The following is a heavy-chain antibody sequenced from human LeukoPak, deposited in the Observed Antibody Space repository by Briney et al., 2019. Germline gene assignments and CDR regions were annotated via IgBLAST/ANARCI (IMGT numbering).Heavy chain of an antibody. CDR1: GFTFSDYY. CDR2: ISKSSSST. D-gene: IGHD3-10*01. CDR3: ARVRSSGSPLDY. Sequence: TSGGSLRLSCAASGFTFSDYYMSWIRQAPGKGLEWVSYISKSSSSTNYADSVKGRFSISRDNAKNSLYLQLNSLTVEDTAVYYCARVRSSGSPLDYWGQGILVTVSS. V-gene: IGHV3-11*05. J-gene: IGHJ4*02.